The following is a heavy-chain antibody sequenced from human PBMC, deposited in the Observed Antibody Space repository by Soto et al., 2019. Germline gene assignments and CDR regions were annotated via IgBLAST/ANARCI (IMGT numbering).Heavy chain of an antibody. CDR1: GYTFTSYG. CDR2: ISAYNGNT. Sequence: ASVKVSCKASGYTFTSYGISWVRQAPGQGLEWMGWISAYNGNTNYAQKLQGRVTMTTDTSTSTAYMELRSLRSDDTAVYYCARDRPRYCSGGSCASNYWGQGTLVTVSS. J-gene: IGHJ4*02. CDR3: ARDRPRYCSGGSCASNY. V-gene: IGHV1-18*04. D-gene: IGHD2-15*01.